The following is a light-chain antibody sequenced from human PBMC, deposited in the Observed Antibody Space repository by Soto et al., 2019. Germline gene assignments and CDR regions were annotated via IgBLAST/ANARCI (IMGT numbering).Light chain of an antibody. CDR1: LSINKNY. CDR3: QQYGSAPRT. V-gene: IGKV3-20*01. J-gene: IGKJ1*01. CDR2: AAS. Sequence: EVVLTQSPGTLSLSPGERATLSCRANLSINKNYLAWYQQKPGQAPRLLIYAASSRATGIPDRISGGGSGTDFTLTIGRLEPEDFAVYYCQQYGSAPRTFGQGTKVEVK.